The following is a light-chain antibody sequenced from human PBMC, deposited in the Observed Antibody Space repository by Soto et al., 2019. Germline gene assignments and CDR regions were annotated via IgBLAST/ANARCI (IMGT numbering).Light chain of an antibody. CDR3: QSYDRSLSGFV. CDR1: SSNIGADYD. V-gene: IGLV1-40*01. J-gene: IGLJ1*01. Sequence: QSVLTQPPSVSGAPGQRGTISCTGSSSNIGADYDVHWYQHLPGTAPKLLIFGDYNRPSGVPDRISGSRSGTSASLAITGLQAEDEADYYCQSYDRSLSGFVFGTGTKLTVL. CDR2: GDY.